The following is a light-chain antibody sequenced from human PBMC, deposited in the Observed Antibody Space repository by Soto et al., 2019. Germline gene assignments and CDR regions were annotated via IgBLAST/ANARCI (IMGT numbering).Light chain of an antibody. V-gene: IGLV2-14*01. CDR1: SSDVGGYDY. J-gene: IGLJ1*01. CDR3: RSYSISTAYL. Sequence: QSVLTQPASVSGSPGQSITISCTGTSSDVGGYDYVSWYQLHPGKAPKLMVFEVNNRPSGVSYRFSGSKSGNTASLTISGLQAEDEADYFCRSYSISTAYLFGTGTKV. CDR2: EVN.